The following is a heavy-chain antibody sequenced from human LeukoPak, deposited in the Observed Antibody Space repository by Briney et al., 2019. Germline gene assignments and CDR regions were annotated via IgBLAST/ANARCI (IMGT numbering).Heavy chain of an antibody. V-gene: IGHV1-24*01. CDR2: FDPEDGET. CDR1: GYTLTELS. CDR3: ARGVLLRYFDWLGYYMDV. Sequence: ASVKVSCKVSGYTLTELSMHWVRQAPGKGLEWMGGFDPEDGETIYAQKFQGRVTMTEDTSTDTAYMELSSLRSEDTAVYYCARGVLLRYFDWLGYYMDVWGKGTTVTVSS. D-gene: IGHD3-9*01. J-gene: IGHJ6*03.